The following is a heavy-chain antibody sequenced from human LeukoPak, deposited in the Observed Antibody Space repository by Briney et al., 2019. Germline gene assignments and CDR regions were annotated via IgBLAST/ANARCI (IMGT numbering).Heavy chain of an antibody. CDR2: INAGNGKT. J-gene: IGHJ4*02. V-gene: IGHV1-3*01. Sequence: ASVKVSCKASQYTFTDYAVHWVRQAPGQRLEWMGWINAGNGKTKYSQSFQGRVTITRDTSATTAYMELSSLTSEDTAVYYCARGSYFYGSGSFMGSDYWGQGTLVTVSS. D-gene: IGHD3-10*01. CDR1: QYTFTDYA. CDR3: ARGSYFYGSGSFMGSDY.